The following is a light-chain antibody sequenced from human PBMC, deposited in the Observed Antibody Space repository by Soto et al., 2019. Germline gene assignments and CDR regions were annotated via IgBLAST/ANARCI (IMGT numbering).Light chain of an antibody. CDR2: DSS. J-gene: IGKJ1*01. CDR3: QQYVMSPWT. Sequence: IVLTQSPGTLSLSAGERATLSCWASQSISRSYLAWYQQKPDQAPSLLIYDSSSRATGIPGRFSGSGSGTNFTLTISRLEHEDFPVYYCQQYVMSPWTFGRGTKWIS. V-gene: IGKV3-20*01. CDR1: QSISRSY.